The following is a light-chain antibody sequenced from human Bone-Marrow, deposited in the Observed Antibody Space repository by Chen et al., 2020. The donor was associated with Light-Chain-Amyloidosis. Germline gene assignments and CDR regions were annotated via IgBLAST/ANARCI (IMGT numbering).Light chain of an antibody. Sequence: QPALTHPPSCPAPPGQPITTPGPGAISDIGGYNFVSWFQQHPGKAPKLMIYDVTNRPSGFSNRFSGSKSGNTAYLTISGLQAEDEADYYCSSWTSSTNFDVFGTGTQVTV. V-gene: IGLV2-14*03. CDR1: ISDIGGYNF. J-gene: IGLJ1*01. CDR2: DVT. CDR3: SSWTSSTNFDV.